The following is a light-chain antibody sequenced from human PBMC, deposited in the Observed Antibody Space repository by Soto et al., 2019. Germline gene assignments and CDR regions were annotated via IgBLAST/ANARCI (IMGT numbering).Light chain of an antibody. CDR3: QQYQNWPTLT. CDR2: GAS. CDR1: QSININ. V-gene: IGKV3D-15*01. J-gene: IGKJ4*01. Sequence: EVLMTQSPATLSVSPGERVTLSCRASQSININLSWYQQKPGQAPRVLIYGASSRASGIPDRFSGSGSVTDFTLTISRLEHDDFAFYYCQQYQNWPTLTFGGGTRVEIK.